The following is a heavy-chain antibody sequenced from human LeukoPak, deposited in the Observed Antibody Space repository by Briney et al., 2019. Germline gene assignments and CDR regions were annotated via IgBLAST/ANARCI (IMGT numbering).Heavy chain of an antibody. V-gene: IGHV4-59*01. CDR1: GGSISSYY. D-gene: IGHD3-22*01. J-gene: IGHJ5*02. CDR3: ARFNTYYYDSSGYPRFDP. Sequence: SETLSLTCTVSGGSISSYYWSWIRQPPGKGLEWIGYIYYSGSTNYNPSLKSRVTISVDTSKNQFSLKLSSVTAADTAVYYCARFNTYYYDSSGYPRFDPWGQGTLVTVSS. CDR2: IYYSGST.